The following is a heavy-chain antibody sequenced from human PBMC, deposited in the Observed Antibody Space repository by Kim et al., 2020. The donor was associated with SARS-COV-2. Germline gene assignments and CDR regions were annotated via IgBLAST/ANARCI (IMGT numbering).Heavy chain of an antibody. CDR2: INHSGST. CDR3: ARATRLWLRLPPASPRSYFDY. Sequence: SETLSLTCAVYGGSFSGYYWSWIRQPPGKGLEWIGEINHSGSTNYNPSLKSRVTISVDTSKNQFSLKLSSVTAADTAVYYCARATRLWLRLPPASPRSYFDYWGQGTLVTVSS. D-gene: IGHD5-12*01. CDR1: GGSFSGYY. J-gene: IGHJ4*02. V-gene: IGHV4-34*01.